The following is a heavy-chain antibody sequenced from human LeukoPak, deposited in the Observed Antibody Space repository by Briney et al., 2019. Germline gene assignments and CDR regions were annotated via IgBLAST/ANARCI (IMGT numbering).Heavy chain of an antibody. V-gene: IGHV4-39*01. J-gene: IGHJ4*02. D-gene: IGHD3-10*01. CDR3: ASEVRFGELPFDY. Sequence: PSETLSLTCTVSGGSISSSSYYWGWIRQPPGKGLEWIGSIYYSGSTYYNPSLKSRVTISVDTSKNQFSLKLSSVTAADTVVYYCASEVRFGELPFDYWGQGTLVTVSS. CDR1: GGSISSSSYY. CDR2: IYYSGST.